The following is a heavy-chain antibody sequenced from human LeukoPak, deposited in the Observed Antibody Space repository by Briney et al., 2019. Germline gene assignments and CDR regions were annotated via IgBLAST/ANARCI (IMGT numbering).Heavy chain of an antibody. CDR1: GYTLTELS. CDR3: ATENHAFDY. D-gene: IGHD1-14*01. V-gene: IGHV1-24*01. J-gene: IGHJ4*02. Sequence: ASVKVSRNVSGYTLTELSMHWVRQAPGKGLERTGGFDPEDGETIYALKFQGRVTMTEDTSTDTAYMELSSLRSEDTAVYYCATENHAFDYWGQGTLVTVST. CDR2: FDPEDGET.